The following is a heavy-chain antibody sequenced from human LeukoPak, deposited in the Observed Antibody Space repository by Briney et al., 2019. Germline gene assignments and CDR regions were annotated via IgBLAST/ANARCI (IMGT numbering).Heavy chain of an antibody. CDR3: ARDTRTHYDMNWFDP. V-gene: IGHV4-30-4*08. Sequence: SRTLTLTCTVSGGSISSGDYYWSWIRQPPGKSLEWIGYIYYSGSTYYNPSLKSRVTISVDTSKNQFSLKLSSVTAAYTAVYYCARDTRTHYDMNWFDPWGQGTLVTVSS. D-gene: IGHD3-9*01. CDR2: IYYSGST. J-gene: IGHJ5*02. CDR1: GGSISSGDYY.